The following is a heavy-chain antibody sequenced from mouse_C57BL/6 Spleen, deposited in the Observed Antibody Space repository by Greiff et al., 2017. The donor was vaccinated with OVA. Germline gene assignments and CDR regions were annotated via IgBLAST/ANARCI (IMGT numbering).Heavy chain of an antibody. J-gene: IGHJ4*01. CDR2: IHPNSGST. V-gene: IGHV1-64*01. CDR1: GYTFTSYW. D-gene: IGHD3-2*02. CDR3: ARDSSGYPYYAMDY. Sequence: QVQLQQSGAELVKPGASVKLSCKASGYTFTSYWMHWVKQRPGQGLEWIGMIHPNSGSTNYNEKFKSKATLTVDKSSSTAYMQLSSLTSEDSAVYYCARDSSGYPYYAMDYWGQGTSVTVSS.